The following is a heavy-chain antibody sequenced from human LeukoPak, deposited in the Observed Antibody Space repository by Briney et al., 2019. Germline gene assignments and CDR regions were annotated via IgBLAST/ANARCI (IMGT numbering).Heavy chain of an antibody. D-gene: IGHD5-18*01. CDR3: ARRRGYSYGSLDY. CDR2: IIPIFGTA. CDR1: GGTFSSYT. J-gene: IGHJ4*02. V-gene: IGHV1-69*13. Sequence: SVKVSCKASGGTFSSYTISWVRQAPGQGLEWMGGIIPIFGTANYAQKFQGRVTITADESTSTAYMELSSLRSEDTAVYYCARRRGYSYGSLDYWGQGTLVTVSS.